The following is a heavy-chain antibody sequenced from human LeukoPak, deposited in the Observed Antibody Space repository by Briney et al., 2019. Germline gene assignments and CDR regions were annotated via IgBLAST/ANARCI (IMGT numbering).Heavy chain of an antibody. Sequence: ASVKVSCKTSGYTFTRHWMHWVRQAPGQGLEWMGIINPKDGATDFAQRFQGRVTMTTDTSTSTVYMELSSLRSEDTAVYYCARDHSNEMCGGGCFASWFDPWGQGTLVTVSS. V-gene: IGHV1-46*01. CDR1: GYTFTRHW. CDR3: ARDHSNEMCGGGCFASWFDP. D-gene: IGHD2-21*02. J-gene: IGHJ5*02. CDR2: INPKDGAT.